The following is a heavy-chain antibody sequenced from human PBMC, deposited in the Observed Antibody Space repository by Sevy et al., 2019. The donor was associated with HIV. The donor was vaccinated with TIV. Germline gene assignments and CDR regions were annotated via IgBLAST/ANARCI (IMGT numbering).Heavy chain of an antibody. CDR2: IYYSGST. V-gene: IGHV4-59*01. Sequence: SETLSLTCTVSGDSISSYYWSWIRQPPGKGLEWIGYIYYSGSTNYNPSLKSRVTISKDTSKNQVSLKLTSVTAVDTAVYYCARGRPDYYYGMDVWGQGTTVTVSS. J-gene: IGHJ6*02. CDR1: GDSISSYY. CDR3: ARGRPDYYYGMDV.